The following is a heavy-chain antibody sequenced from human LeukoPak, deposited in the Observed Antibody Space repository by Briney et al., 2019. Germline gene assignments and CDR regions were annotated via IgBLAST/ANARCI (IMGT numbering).Heavy chain of an antibody. D-gene: IGHD3-10*01. CDR1: GFTFIMYP. CDR2: ISDNGGNT. J-gene: IGHJ4*02. CDR3: ARARYGSWRYLNFFDY. V-gene: IGHV3-23*01. Sequence: GGSLRLSCAASGFTFIMYPMSWVRQAPGKGLEWISSISDNGGNTNYADSVKGRFTMSRDNSKNTVYVQMNSLTDGDTAVYYCARARYGSWRYLNFFDYWGQGILVTVSS.